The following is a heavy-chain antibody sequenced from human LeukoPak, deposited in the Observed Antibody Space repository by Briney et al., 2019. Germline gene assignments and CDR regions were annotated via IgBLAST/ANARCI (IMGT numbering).Heavy chain of an antibody. CDR1: GANFSTSS. V-gene: IGHV1-69*04. Sequence: ASVKVSCKASGANFSTSSFSGVRQAPGQGLEWMGRVIPTLEIAHYAQKFQGRVTITEDKSTSTTYMELSSLGSEDTAIYFCARVVYHDSSPYFARSIPTADYWGQGTLVTVSS. J-gene: IGHJ4*02. CDR2: VIPTLEIA. CDR3: ARVVYHDSSPYFARSIPTADY. D-gene: IGHD3-22*01.